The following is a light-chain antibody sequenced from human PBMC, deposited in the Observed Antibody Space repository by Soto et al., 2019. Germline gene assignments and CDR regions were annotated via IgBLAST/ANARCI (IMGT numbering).Light chain of an antibody. CDR2: TNN. Sequence: QLVLTQPPSVSGTPGQRVTISCSGGRSNIGSNPVNWYQHLPGTAPKLIIYTNNQRPSGVPDRFSASKSGTSASLAISGLQSEDEADYYCAVWDDSLNVPVFGGGTQLTVL. CDR1: RSNIGSNP. J-gene: IGLJ7*01. V-gene: IGLV1-44*01. CDR3: AVWDDSLNVPV.